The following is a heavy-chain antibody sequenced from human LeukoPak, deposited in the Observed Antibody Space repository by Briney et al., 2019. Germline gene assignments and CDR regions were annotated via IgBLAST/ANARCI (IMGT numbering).Heavy chain of an antibody. Sequence: SETLSPTCTVSGASINSHYWSWIRQPAGKGLEWIGRIYISGSTNYNSSLQSRVTMSVDTSKNQFSLKLSSVTAADTAVYYCARALNPLPGTYYFDYWGQGTLVTVSS. D-gene: IGHD2-15*01. CDR3: ARALNPLPGTYYFDY. J-gene: IGHJ4*02. CDR1: GASINSHY. CDR2: IYISGST. V-gene: IGHV4-4*07.